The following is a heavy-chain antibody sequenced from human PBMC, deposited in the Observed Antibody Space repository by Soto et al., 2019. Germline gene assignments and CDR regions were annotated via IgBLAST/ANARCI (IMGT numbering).Heavy chain of an antibody. V-gene: IGHV1-18*01. CDR1: GYTFITYG. J-gene: IGHJ4*02. CDR3: ARDTSHYFDH. D-gene: IGHD2-2*01. Sequence: GASVKVCCKASGYTFITYGVTWVRQAPGQGLEWMGWITPYNGKTHYAQKFQDRVTMTTDTAATTAYMELRSLTSDDSAMYFCARDTSHYFDHWGQGILVTVSS. CDR2: ITPYNGKT.